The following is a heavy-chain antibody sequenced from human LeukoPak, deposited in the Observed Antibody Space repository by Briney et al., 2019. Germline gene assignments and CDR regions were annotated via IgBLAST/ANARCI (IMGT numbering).Heavy chain of an antibody. CDR3: ARDGRLTLVRGVIETPAPNWLDP. V-gene: IGHV1-2*02. D-gene: IGHD3-10*01. CDR2: INPNSGGT. J-gene: IGHJ5*02. Sequence: ASVKVSCKASGYTFTGYYMHWVRQAPGQGLEWMGWINPNSGGTYYAQKFQGRVTMTTDTSINTAYVELSDLTSDDAAIYYCARDGRLTLVRGVIETPAPNWLDPWGQGTLVTVSS. CDR1: GYTFTGYY.